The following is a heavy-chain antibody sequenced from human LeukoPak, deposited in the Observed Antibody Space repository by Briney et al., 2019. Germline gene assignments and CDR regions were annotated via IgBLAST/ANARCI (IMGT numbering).Heavy chain of an antibody. CDR2: FDPEDGET. Sequence: GASVKVSCKVSGYTLTELSMHWVGQAPGKGLEWMGGFDPEDGETIYAQKFQGRVTMTEDTSTDTAYMELSSLRSEDTAVYYCATGSYYYGSGSYYNWGQGTLVTVSS. V-gene: IGHV1-24*01. D-gene: IGHD3-10*01. J-gene: IGHJ4*02. CDR3: ATGSYYYGSGSYYN. CDR1: GYTLTELS.